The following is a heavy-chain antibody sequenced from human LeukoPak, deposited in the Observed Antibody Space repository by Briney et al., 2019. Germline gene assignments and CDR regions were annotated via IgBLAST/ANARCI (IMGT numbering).Heavy chain of an antibody. D-gene: IGHD2-2*01. CDR2: ISGSGGST. CDR1: GFTFSSYA. V-gene: IGHV3-23*01. Sequence: PGGSLTLSCAASGFTFSSYAMSWVRQAPGKGLEWVSAISGSGGSTYYADSVKGRFTISRDNSKNTLYLQMNSLRAEDTAVYYCAKHRSSRGYFDYWGQGTLVNVSS. CDR3: AKHRSSRGYFDY. J-gene: IGHJ4*02.